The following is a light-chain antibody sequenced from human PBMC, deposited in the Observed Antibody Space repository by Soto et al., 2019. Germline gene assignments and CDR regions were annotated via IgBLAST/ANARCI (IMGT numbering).Light chain of an antibody. Sequence: EIVMTQSPATLSVSPGERATLSCRASQSVSSNLAWYQQKPGQAPRLLIYGASTRATGIPARFSGSGSGIEFTLTISSLQSEDFAVYYCQQYNNWPPCTFGQGTKLEIK. V-gene: IGKV3-15*01. CDR3: QQYNNWPPCT. J-gene: IGKJ2*02. CDR1: QSVSSN. CDR2: GAS.